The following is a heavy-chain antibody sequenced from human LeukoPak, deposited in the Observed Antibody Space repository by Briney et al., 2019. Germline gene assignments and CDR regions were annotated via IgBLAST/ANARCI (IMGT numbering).Heavy chain of an antibody. J-gene: IGHJ4*02. CDR3: ARDDILTGYPTPFDY. V-gene: IGHV3-48*03. Sequence: QTGGSLRLSCAASGFTFSSYEMNWVRQAPGKGLEWVSYISSSGSTIYYAGSVKGRFTISRDNAKNSLYLQMNSLRAEDTAVYYCARDDILTGYPTPFDYWGQGTLVTVSS. CDR2: ISSSGSTI. D-gene: IGHD3-9*01. CDR1: GFTFSSYE.